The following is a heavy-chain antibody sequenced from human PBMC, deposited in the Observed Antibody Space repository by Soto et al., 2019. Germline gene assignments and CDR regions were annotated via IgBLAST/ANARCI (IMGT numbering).Heavy chain of an antibody. CDR2: ISYDGSNK. V-gene: IGHV3-30-3*01. Sequence: QVQLVESGGGVVQPERSLRLSCAASGFTFSSYAMHWVRQAPGKGLEWVAVISYDGSNKYYADSVKGRFTISRDNSKNTLYLQMNSLRAEDTAVYYCARVGGDYGDLYYFDYWGQGTLVTVSS. D-gene: IGHD4-17*01. CDR3: ARVGGDYGDLYYFDY. CDR1: GFTFSSYA. J-gene: IGHJ4*02.